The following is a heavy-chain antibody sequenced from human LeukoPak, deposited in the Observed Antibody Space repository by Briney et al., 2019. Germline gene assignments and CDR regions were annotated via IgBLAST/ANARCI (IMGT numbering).Heavy chain of an antibody. Sequence: PGGALRLSCAASGFSFSDYSMNWVRQAPGKGLEWVSYISSSSSTRHYAESVKGRFTISRDNAKRSLYLQMNSLRDDDTALYFCARHGGTRLFPIWGQGTVVTVSS. CDR3: ARHGGTRLFPI. CDR2: ISSSSSTR. V-gene: IGHV3-48*02. CDR1: GFSFSDYS. J-gene: IGHJ3*02. D-gene: IGHD4-23*01.